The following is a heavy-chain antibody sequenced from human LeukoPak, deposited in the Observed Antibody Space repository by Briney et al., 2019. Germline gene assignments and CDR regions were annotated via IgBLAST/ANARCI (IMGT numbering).Heavy chain of an antibody. CDR3: AKGAGVDPYSSGWFDY. J-gene: IGHJ4*02. Sequence: TGGSLRLSCAASGFTFSSYAMSWVRQAPGKGLEWVSAISGSGGSTYYADSVKGRFTISRDNSKNTLYLQMNSLRAEDTAVYYCAKGAGVDPYSSGWFDYWGQGTLVTVSS. D-gene: IGHD6-19*01. CDR2: ISGSGGST. CDR1: GFTFSSYA. V-gene: IGHV3-23*01.